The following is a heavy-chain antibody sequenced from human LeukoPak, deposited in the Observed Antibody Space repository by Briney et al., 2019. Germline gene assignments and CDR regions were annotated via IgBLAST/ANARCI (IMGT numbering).Heavy chain of an antibody. CDR1: GFTFSNAW. V-gene: IGHV3-15*01. CDR3: AKVKPYWYFDL. Sequence: GGSLRLSCAASGFTFSNAWMSWVRQAPGKGLEWVGRIKSKTDGGTTDYAAPVKGRFTISRDDSKNTLYLQMNSLRAEDTAVYYCAKVKPYWYFDLWGRGTLVTVSS. CDR2: IKSKTDGGTT. J-gene: IGHJ2*01.